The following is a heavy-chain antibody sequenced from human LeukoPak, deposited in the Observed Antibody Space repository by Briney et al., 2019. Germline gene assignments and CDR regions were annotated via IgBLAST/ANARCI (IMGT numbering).Heavy chain of an antibody. Sequence: GGSLRLSCGASGFTFSTYWMTWVRQAPGKGLEWVANINQDGSETYYVDSVKGRFTLSRDNANNSLYLQMNSLRAEDTAVYYCARAGYNWEHDYWGQGTLVTVSS. V-gene: IGHV3-7*01. J-gene: IGHJ4*02. D-gene: IGHD5-24*01. CDR1: GFTFSTYW. CDR3: ARAGYNWEHDY. CDR2: INQDGSET.